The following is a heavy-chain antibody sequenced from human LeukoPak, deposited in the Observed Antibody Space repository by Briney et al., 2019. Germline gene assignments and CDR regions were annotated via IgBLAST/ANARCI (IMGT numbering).Heavy chain of an antibody. V-gene: IGHV3-23*01. CDR3: AKHCSGGSCFFDY. J-gene: IGHJ4*02. D-gene: IGHD2-15*01. CDR2: ISGSGGST. Sequence: GGSLRLSCAASGFTFSNYAMSWVRQAPGKGLEWVSAISGSGGSTYYADSVKGRFTISRDNSKNTLYLQMNSLRAEDTAVYYCAKHCSGGSCFFDYWGQGTLVTVSS. CDR1: GFTFSNYA.